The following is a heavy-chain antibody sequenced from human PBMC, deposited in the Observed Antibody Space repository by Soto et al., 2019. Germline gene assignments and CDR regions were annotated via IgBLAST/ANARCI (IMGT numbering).Heavy chain of an antibody. J-gene: IGHJ6*02. Sequence: ASVKVSCKASGHTFSGYSITWVRQAPGQGLEWMGRISGYNGNTNYARTLRDRLTLTTDTSTSTAYMELRSLTSDDTAVYYCARDVFCGGAPACPDMDVWGQGTTVTVSS. V-gene: IGHV1-18*04. CDR2: ISGYNGNT. CDR1: GHTFSGYS. CDR3: ARDVFCGGAPACPDMDV. D-gene: IGHD2-21*01.